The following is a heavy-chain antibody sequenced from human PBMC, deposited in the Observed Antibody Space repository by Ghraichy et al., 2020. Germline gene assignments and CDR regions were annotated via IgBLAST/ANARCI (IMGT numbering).Heavy chain of an antibody. CDR2: IYYGGST. J-gene: IGHJ5*02. CDR3: ARTRPLVATGKYWFDP. Sequence: SETLSLTCTVSGGSISSGGYYWSWIRQQPGKGLEWIGYIYYGGSTYYNPSLKSRVTISVDTSKNQFSLRLSSVTAADTAVYYCARTRPLVATGKYWFDPWGQGTLATVSS. D-gene: IGHD3-9*01. V-gene: IGHV4-31*03. CDR1: GGSISSGGYY.